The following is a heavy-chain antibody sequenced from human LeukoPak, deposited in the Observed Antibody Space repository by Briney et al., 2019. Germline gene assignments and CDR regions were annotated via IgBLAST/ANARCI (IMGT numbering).Heavy chain of an antibody. V-gene: IGHV4-59*01. CDR1: GGSISSYY. Sequence: SETLSLTCTVSGGSISSYYWSWIRQPPGKGLEWFGYIYYSGSTSYNPSLKSRVTISVDTSKNQYSLKLSSVTAADTAVYYCARALPHRRLMDITMEQHWFDPWGQGTLVTVSS. CDR2: IYYSGST. J-gene: IGHJ5*02. CDR3: ARALPHRRLMDITMEQHWFDP. D-gene: IGHD5-18*01.